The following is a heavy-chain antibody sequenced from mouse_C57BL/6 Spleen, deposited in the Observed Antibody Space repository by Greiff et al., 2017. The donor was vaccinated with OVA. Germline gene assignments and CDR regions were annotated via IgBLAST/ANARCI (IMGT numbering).Heavy chain of an antibody. V-gene: IGHV1-85*01. D-gene: IGHD1-1*01. CDR1: GYTFTSYD. J-gene: IGHJ2*01. CDR3: ARPPTTVVATRFDY. CDR2: IYPSDGRT. Sequence: QVQLQQSGPELVKPGASVKLSCKASGYTFTSYDINWVKQRPGQGLEWIGRIYPSDGRTKYHEQFKGKATLTVDTSSRTAYMELHILTSEYSAVDVYARPPTTVVATRFDYWGQGTTRTVSS.